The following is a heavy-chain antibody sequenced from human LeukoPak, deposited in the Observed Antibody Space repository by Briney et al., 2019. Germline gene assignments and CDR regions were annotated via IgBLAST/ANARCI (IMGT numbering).Heavy chain of an antibody. CDR3: ASRYCTNGVCYVWFPHDAFDI. Sequence: GGSLRLSCAASGFTFSSYAMSWVRQAPGKGLEWVSAISGSGGSTYYADSVKDRFTISRDNSKNMLYLQMNSLRAEDTAVYYCASRYCTNGVCYVWFPHDAFDIWGQGTMVTVSS. CDR1: GFTFSSYA. J-gene: IGHJ3*02. V-gene: IGHV3-23*01. D-gene: IGHD2-8*01. CDR2: ISGSGGST.